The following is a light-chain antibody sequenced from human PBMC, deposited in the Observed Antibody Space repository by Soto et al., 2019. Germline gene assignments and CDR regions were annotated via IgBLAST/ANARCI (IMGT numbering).Light chain of an antibody. V-gene: IGLV1-40*01. Sequence: QSVLTQPPSVSGAPGQRVTISCTGSSSNIGAGYDVHWYQQLPRTAPKLLIFDNTNRPSGVPDRFSGSKSGTSASLAISGLQSEDEADYYCAAWDDSLNGHVFGGGTKLTVL. J-gene: IGLJ3*02. CDR1: SSNIGAGYD. CDR2: DNT. CDR3: AAWDDSLNGHV.